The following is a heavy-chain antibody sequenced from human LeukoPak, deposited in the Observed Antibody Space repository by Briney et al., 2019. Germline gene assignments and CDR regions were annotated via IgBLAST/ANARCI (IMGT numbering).Heavy chain of an antibody. D-gene: IGHD5-18*01. Sequence: GGSLRLSCAASGFTFSSYAMSWVRQAPGKGLEWVSAISGSGGSTYYADSVRGRFTISRDNSKNTLYLQMNSLRAEDTAVYYCAKGRQLWLRFDYWGQGTLVTVSS. CDR3: AKGRQLWLRFDY. CDR1: GFTFSSYA. CDR2: ISGSGGST. J-gene: IGHJ4*02. V-gene: IGHV3-23*01.